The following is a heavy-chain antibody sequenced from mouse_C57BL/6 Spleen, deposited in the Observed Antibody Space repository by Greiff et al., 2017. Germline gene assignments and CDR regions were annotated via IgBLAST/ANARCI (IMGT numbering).Heavy chain of an antibody. CDR3: TRATTVGPSH. D-gene: IGHD1-1*01. CDR2: IRNKANNHAT. Sequence: GGSMKLSCAASGFTFSDAWMDWVRQSPEKGLEWVAEIRNKANNHATYYAESVKGRFTISRDDSKSSVYLQMNSVRAEDTGIYYCTRATTVGPSHWGQGTTLTVSS. CDR1: GFTFSDAW. V-gene: IGHV6-6*01. J-gene: IGHJ2*01.